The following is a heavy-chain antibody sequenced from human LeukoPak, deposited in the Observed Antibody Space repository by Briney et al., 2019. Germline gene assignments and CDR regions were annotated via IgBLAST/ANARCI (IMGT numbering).Heavy chain of an antibody. CDR3: AKGAGGFSYYNWSDP. Sequence: SETLSLTCTVSGGSISSSPYYWGWIRQPPGKGLEWIGSIYYSGTTHYSPSLESRVTISVDTSKNQFSLKLASVTAADTAIYYCAKGAGGFSYYNWSDPWGQGTLVTVSS. CDR2: IYYSGTT. CDR1: GGSISSSPYY. J-gene: IGHJ5*02. V-gene: IGHV4-39*07. D-gene: IGHD5-18*01.